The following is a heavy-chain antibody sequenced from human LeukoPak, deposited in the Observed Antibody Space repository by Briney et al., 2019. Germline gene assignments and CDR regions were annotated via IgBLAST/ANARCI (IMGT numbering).Heavy chain of an antibody. V-gene: IGHV4-4*09. D-gene: IGHD3-3*01. Sequence: PSETLSLTCTVSGGSISSYYWSWIRQPPGKGLGWIGYIYTSGSTNYNPSLKSRVTISVDTSKNQFSLKLSSVTAADTAVYYCARQEVDFFGHYYYYYMDVWGKGTTVTVSS. CDR3: ARQEVDFFGHYYYYYMDV. J-gene: IGHJ6*03. CDR1: GGSISSYY. CDR2: IYTSGST.